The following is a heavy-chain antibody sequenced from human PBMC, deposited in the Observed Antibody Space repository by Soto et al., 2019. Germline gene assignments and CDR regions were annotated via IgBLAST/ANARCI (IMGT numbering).Heavy chain of an antibody. Sequence: GESLKISCKVSVYIFAGYWITWVRQKPGKGLEWMGRIDPSDSQTYYSPSFRGHVTISVTKSITTVFLQWSSLRASDTAMYYCARQIYDSDTGPNFQYYFDSWGQGTPVTVSS. CDR3: ARQIYDSDTGPNFQYYFDS. CDR2: IDPSDSQT. D-gene: IGHD3-22*01. J-gene: IGHJ4*02. CDR1: VYIFAGYW. V-gene: IGHV5-10-1*01.